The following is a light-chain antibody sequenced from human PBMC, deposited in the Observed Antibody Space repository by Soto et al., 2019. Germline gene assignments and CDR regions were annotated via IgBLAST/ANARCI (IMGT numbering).Light chain of an antibody. Sequence: DIQMTHSPSTLSASVGDRDNITWRASQSISSWLAWYQQKPGKDPKLLIYKASSLESGVPSRFSGSGSGTEFTLTISSLQPDDFATYYCQQYNTYPLTGGGGTTVDIK. V-gene: IGKV1-5*03. CDR2: KAS. J-gene: IGKJ4*01. CDR3: QQYNTYPLT. CDR1: QSISSW.